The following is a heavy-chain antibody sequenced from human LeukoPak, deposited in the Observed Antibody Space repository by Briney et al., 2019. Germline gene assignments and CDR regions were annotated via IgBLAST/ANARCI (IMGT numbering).Heavy chain of an antibody. CDR2: IHYDGSKE. V-gene: IGHV3-30*02. D-gene: IGHD6-19*01. CDR3: AKDTGYTSGRLDY. CDR1: GFTFSSYG. Sequence: TGGSLRLSCAASGFTFSSYGMHWVRQAPGKGLEWVALIHYDGSKEYYADSVRGRFTVSRDNSKNTLYLQMNSLTTADTGVYYCAKDTGYTSGRLDYWGQGTLLSVSS. J-gene: IGHJ4*02.